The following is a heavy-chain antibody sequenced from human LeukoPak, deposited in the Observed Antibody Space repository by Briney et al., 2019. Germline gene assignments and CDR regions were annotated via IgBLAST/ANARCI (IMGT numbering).Heavy chain of an antibody. Sequence: VGSLRLSCAASGFSFNSYSMNWVRQAPGKGLEWVSSITSSSSYIYYADSENGRFTISRDNDKNSLYLQMNSLSAEDTAVYYCARVYSSSWYSGYWGQGPLVTVSS. J-gene: IGHJ4*02. CDR1: GFSFNSYS. CDR3: ARVYSSSWYSGY. D-gene: IGHD6-13*01. CDR2: ITSSSSYI. V-gene: IGHV3-21*01.